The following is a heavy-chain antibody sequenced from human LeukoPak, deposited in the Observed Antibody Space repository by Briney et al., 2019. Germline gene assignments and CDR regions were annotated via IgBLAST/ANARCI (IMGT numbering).Heavy chain of an antibody. J-gene: IGHJ3*01. CDR3: AKDFFYFGSGTRDAFDL. Sequence: PGGSLRLSCAASGFTFRTYVIHWVRQAPGKGLEWVSFIRYDGTNKAYADSVKGRFTISRDNSNNTLYLQMNSLRTEDTAVYFCAKDFFYFGSGTRDAFDLWGQGTMVTVSS. V-gene: IGHV3-30*02. CDR1: GFTFRTYV. CDR2: IRYDGTNK. D-gene: IGHD3-10*01.